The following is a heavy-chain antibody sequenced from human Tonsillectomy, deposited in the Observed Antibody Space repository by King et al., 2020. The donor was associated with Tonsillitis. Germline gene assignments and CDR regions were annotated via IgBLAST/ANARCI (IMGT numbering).Heavy chain of an antibody. J-gene: IGHJ4*02. CDR1: GFTFTNYA. Sequence: VQLVESGGGLVQPGGSLRLSCAASGFTFTNYAMTWVRQAPGKGLEWVSTVTNSGTITYFADSVKGRFTISIDNSKNTLYLQMDSLRADDTAVYYCANRTGYYFGSWGQGTLVTVSS. D-gene: IGHD1-1*01. CDR3: ANRTGYYFGS. V-gene: IGHV3-23*04. CDR2: VTNSGTIT.